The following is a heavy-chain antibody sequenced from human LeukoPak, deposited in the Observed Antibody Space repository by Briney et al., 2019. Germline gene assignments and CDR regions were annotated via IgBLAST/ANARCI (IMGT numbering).Heavy chain of an antibody. D-gene: IGHD2-2*01. Sequence: GASVKVSCKASGGTFSSYAISWVRQAPGQGLEWMGGIIPIFGTANYAQKFQGRVTITADESTSTAYMELSSLRSEDTAVYYCARNGSPLCSSTSCPDAFDIWGQGTMVTVSS. J-gene: IGHJ3*02. CDR1: GGTFSSYA. V-gene: IGHV1-69*13. CDR2: IIPIFGTA. CDR3: ARNGSPLCSSTSCPDAFDI.